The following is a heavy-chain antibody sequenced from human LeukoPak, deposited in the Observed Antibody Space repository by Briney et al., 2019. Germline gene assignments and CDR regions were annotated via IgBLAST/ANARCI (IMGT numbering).Heavy chain of an antibody. Sequence: GGSPRLSCAASGFTFSSYWMHWVRQAPGKGLVWVSRINSDGSSTSYADSVKGRFTISRNNAKNTLYLQMNSLRAEDTAVYYCARDIIPYCGGDCYDNWFDPWGQGTLVTVSS. D-gene: IGHD2-21*02. CDR1: GFTFSSYW. V-gene: IGHV3-74*01. J-gene: IGHJ5*02. CDR3: ARDIIPYCGGDCYDNWFDP. CDR2: INSDGSST.